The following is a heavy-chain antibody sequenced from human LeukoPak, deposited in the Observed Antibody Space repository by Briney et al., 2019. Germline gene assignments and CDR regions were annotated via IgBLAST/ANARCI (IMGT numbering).Heavy chain of an antibody. CDR3: ARDRRVVVVPAAIKYYYYMDV. D-gene: IGHD2-2*01. V-gene: IGHV4-4*07. Sequence: SETLSLTCTVSGGSISSYYWSWIRQPAGKGLEWIGRIYTSGSTNYNPSLKSRVTISVDTSKNQFSLKLSSVTAADTAVYYCARDRRVVVVPAAIKYYYYMDVWGKGTTVTISS. J-gene: IGHJ6*03. CDR1: GGSISSYY. CDR2: IYTSGST.